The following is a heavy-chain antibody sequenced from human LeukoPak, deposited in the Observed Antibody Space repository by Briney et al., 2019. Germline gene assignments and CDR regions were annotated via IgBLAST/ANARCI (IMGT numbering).Heavy chain of an antibody. CDR3: ARDLYRNGYNSDLDS. J-gene: IGHJ5*01. CDR2: INSDGSST. CDR1: GFTFSSYW. V-gene: IGHV3-74*01. D-gene: IGHD5-24*01. Sequence: PGGSLRLSCAASGFTFSSYWMHWVRQVPGKGLVWGSRINSDGSSTSYADSVKGRFTISRDNAKNTLYPQMNSLRAEDTAVYYCARDLYRNGYNSDLDSWGQGTLVTVSS.